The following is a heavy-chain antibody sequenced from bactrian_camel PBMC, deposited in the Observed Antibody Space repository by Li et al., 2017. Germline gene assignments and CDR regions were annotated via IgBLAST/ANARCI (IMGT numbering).Heavy chain of an antibody. CDR3: AADVGSMSGNCRPNY. CDR2: FIYTFGRRA. J-gene: IGHJ4*01. CDR1: GYTYSRYC. V-gene: IGHV3-3*01. Sequence: HVQLVESGGASVQAGGSLRLSCAAAGYTYSRYCMVWFRQVPGKEREQIAVFIYTFGRRAAYADSVKGRFTLSSDSGGNTVYLQMNNLKPEDTAIYTCAADVGSMSGNCRPNYWGQGTQVTVS. D-gene: IGHD6*01.